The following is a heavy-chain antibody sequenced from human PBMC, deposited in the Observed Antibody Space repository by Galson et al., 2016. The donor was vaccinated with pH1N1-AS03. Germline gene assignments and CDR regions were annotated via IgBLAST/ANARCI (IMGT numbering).Heavy chain of an antibody. CDR3: ARELESSTSPPFDF. CDR1: GFTFSSYN. D-gene: IGHD1-1*01. V-gene: IGHV3-21*01. Sequence: SLRLSCAASGFTFSSYNMHWVRQAPGKGLEWVSSISSANSYIYYADSPKGRFTISRDSAKKSLYLEMNSLRAEDTAVYYCARELESSTSPPFDFWGQGTLVTVSS. J-gene: IGHJ4*02. CDR2: ISSANSYI.